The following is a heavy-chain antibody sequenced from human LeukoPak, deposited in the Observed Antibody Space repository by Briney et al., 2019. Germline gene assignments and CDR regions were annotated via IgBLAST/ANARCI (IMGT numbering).Heavy chain of an antibody. V-gene: IGHV3-23*01. J-gene: IGHJ4*02. CDR3: AKDGAKDDRTGSLGHYFDY. CDR2: ISGSSGDA. D-gene: IGHD3-22*01. CDR1: GVSFSSYA. Sequence: GGSLRLSCAASGVSFSSYAMNWVRQGQDTGLGWVSAISGSSGDANYADSVKGRFTVSRDNSKNTLYLQMISLRAEDTALYYCAKDGAKDDRTGSLGHYFDYWGQGILVIVSS.